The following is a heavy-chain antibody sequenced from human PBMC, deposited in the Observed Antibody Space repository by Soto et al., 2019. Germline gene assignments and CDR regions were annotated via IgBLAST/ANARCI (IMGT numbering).Heavy chain of an antibody. J-gene: IGHJ6*02. V-gene: IGHV3-15*07. CDR2: IKMKSEGATT. CDR1: GFTFSNAW. Sequence: EAQLGESGGGLVTPGGSLRLSCEASGFTFSNAWMNWVRQAPGKGLEWVGLIKMKSEGATTHYAAPVNGRFTISRDDSKKMLYLQMSSLKTEDTAVYYCTTLGSHYYYHNFDVWGQGTTVAVSS. CDR3: TTLGSHYYYHNFDV.